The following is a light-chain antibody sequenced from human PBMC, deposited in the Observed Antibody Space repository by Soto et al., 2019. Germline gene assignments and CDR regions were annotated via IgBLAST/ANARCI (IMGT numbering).Light chain of an antibody. V-gene: IGKV1-33*01. CDR1: QDIENY. CDR3: QHFHNKEYT. Sequence: DIQMTQSPSSLSTSVGDRVTITCQASQDIENYLNWYQQKPGKAPKLLIYDAANLVTGVPSRFSRRRSGTHFTFTISSLQPEDIATYYCQHFHNKEYTFALGTRLEIK. J-gene: IGKJ2*01. CDR2: DAA.